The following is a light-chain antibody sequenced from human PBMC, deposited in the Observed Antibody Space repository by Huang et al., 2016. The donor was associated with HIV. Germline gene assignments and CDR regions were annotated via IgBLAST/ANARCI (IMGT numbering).Light chain of an antibody. CDR1: QDINNY. CDR2: AAS. J-gene: IGKJ1*01. V-gene: IGKV1-27*01. CDR3: QKYDSVPRT. Sequence: DIQMTQYPSSLSASVGDSVTITCRASQDINNYLAWYQQKAGQVPKLLIYAASSLQSGVPSLFSGSGSGTDFTLSITSLQPEDVAIYYCQKYDSVPRTFGQGTKVDIK.